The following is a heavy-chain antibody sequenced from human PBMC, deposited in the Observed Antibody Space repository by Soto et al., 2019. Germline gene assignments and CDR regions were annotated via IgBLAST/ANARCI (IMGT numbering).Heavy chain of an antibody. CDR2: FKSWGDGGTR. CDR3: TSDLPGVTTQYGFDY. CDR1: GFTFSNAW. J-gene: IGHJ4*02. Sequence: EVQLVESGGGLVNPGGSLRLSCAASGFTFSNAWMNWVRQAPVQGLEWVARFKSWGDGGTREYSAPVKGRFTISRDDSENTLCLQMDSLKLEDTAVYFCTSDLPGVTTQYGFDYWGQGILDTVSS. D-gene: IGHD7-27*01. V-gene: IGHV3-15*07.